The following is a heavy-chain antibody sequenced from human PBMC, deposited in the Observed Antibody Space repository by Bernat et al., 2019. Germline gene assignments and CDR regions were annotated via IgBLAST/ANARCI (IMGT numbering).Heavy chain of an antibody. CDR3: AKQRGSTYGEFHFDS. CDR1: GFNFADFA. J-gene: IGHJ4*02. Sequence: DVHLLESGGGLIQPGGSLRLSCAASGFNFADFAMSWVRQAPGKGLEWVSVCGPGHEKYYVDSVKGRFTIVRDSSKKTLSLQMDNLRVEDTAVYYCAKQRGSTYGEFHFDSWGQGTLVTVSA. CDR2: CGPGHEK. D-gene: IGHD6-13*01. V-gene: IGHV3-23*01.